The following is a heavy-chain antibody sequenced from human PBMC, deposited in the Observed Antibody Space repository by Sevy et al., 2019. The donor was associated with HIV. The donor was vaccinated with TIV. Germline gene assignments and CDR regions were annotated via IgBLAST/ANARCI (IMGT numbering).Heavy chain of an antibody. CDR1: GFDFSTYD. V-gene: IGHV3-33*03. D-gene: IGHD3-22*01. CDR3: AKRERSYYDSSGNYDAFDV. CDR2: ISFDGSDK. J-gene: IGHJ3*01. Sequence: GGSLRLSCAASGFDFSTYDMHWVRQAPGKGLEWVAFISFDGSDKWYVDSVKGRFTISRDNSKNTRYVQMNTLRDEDTDVYYCAKRERSYYDSSGNYDAFDVWGQGTSVTVSS.